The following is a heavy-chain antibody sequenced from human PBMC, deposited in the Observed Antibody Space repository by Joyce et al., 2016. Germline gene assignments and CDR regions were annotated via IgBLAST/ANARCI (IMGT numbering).Heavy chain of an antibody. V-gene: IGHV3-72*01. CDR3: ARSISVTISRGFDH. J-gene: IGHJ4*02. CDR1: GFTFSEHY. D-gene: IGHD6-19*01. CDR2: TRNKANSYST. Sequence: EVQLVESGGGLVQPGGSLRLSCAASGFTFSEHYIDWFRQAPGKGLEWVGRTRNKANSYSTEDAAMVKGRFTISRDESRNSLYLQMNSLKTEDTAVYYCARSISVTISRGFDHWGQGTLVTVSS.